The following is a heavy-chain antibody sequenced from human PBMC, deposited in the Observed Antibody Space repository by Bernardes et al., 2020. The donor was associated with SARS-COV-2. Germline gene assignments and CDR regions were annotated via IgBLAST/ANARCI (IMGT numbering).Heavy chain of an antibody. Sequence: GRSLRPSCAASGFTSTSYWIHWVSQAQGKGLVWVSHVSYVVSSANYADSVRGRLTISRDNAKNTLYLQMNSRRAEDTAVYYCANGLASWGQGTLVTVSS. CDR2: VSYVVSSA. CDR3: ANGLAS. J-gene: IGHJ4*02. D-gene: IGHD2-21*01. CDR1: GFTSTSYW. V-gene: IGHV3-74*01.